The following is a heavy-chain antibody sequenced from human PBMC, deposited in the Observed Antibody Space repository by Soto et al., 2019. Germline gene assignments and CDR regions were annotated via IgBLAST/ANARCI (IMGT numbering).Heavy chain of an antibody. V-gene: IGHV4-39*01. Sequence: PSETLSLTCTVSGGSISSSSYYWGWIRQPPGKGLEWIGSIYYSGSTYYNPSLKSRVTISVDTSKNQFSLKLSSVTAADTAVYYCARPDGYCSGGSCYHLFDPWGQGTLVT. J-gene: IGHJ5*02. D-gene: IGHD2-15*01. CDR1: GGSISSSSYY. CDR3: ARPDGYCSGGSCYHLFDP. CDR2: IYYSGST.